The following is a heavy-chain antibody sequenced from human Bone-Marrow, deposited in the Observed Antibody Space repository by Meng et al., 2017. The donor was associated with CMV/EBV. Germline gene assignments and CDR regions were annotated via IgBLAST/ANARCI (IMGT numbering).Heavy chain of an antibody. D-gene: IGHD2-2*01. CDR1: GGTFSSYA. J-gene: IGHJ1*01. CDR3: ARGPDCSSTSCRGLDFQH. Sequence: SVKVSCKASGGTFSSYAISWVRQAPGQGLEWKGGIIPILGIANYAQKFQGRVTITADKSTSTAYMELSSLRSEDTAVYYCARGPDCSSTSCRGLDFQHWGQGTLVTVSS. CDR2: IIPILGIA. V-gene: IGHV1-69*10.